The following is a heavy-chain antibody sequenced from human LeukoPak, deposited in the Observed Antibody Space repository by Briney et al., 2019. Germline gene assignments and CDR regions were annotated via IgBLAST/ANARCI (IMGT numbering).Heavy chain of an antibody. CDR3: ARDTEMATPD. Sequence: ASVTVSCKASGGTFSSYAISWVRQAPGQGLEWMGGIIPIFGTANYAQKFQGRVTITTDESTSTAYMELSSLRSEDTAVYYCARDTEMATPDWGQGTLVTVSS. CDR1: GGTFSSYA. CDR2: IIPIFGTA. D-gene: IGHD5-24*01. V-gene: IGHV1-69*05. J-gene: IGHJ4*02.